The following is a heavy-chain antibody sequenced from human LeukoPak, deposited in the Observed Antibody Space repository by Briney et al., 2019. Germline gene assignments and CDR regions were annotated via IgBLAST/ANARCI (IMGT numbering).Heavy chain of an antibody. V-gene: IGHV4-38-2*01. J-gene: IGHJ5*02. CDR2: IYHSGST. Sequence: SETLSLTCAVSGYSISSGYYWGWIRQPPGKGLEWIGSIYHSGSTYYNPSLKSRVTISVDTSKNQFSLKLSSVTAADTAVYYCARREWLFHPLDWFDHWGQGTLVTVSS. CDR3: ARREWLFHPLDWFDH. CDR1: GYSISSGYY. D-gene: IGHD3-3*01.